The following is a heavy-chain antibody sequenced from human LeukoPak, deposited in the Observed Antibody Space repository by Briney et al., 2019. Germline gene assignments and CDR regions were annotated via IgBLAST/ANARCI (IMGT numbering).Heavy chain of an antibody. V-gene: IGHV4-59*08. J-gene: IGHJ1*01. Sequence: SETLSLTCTVSGGSITHYYWTWIRQPPGKGLEWIGYIYDSGNIKYNPSLKSRVTISVDTSKNQFSLKLSSVTAADTAVYHCARQVRAGLQYFQHWGQGTLVTVSS. CDR1: GGSITHYY. D-gene: IGHD6-19*01. CDR2: IYDSGNI. CDR3: ARQVRAGLQYFQH.